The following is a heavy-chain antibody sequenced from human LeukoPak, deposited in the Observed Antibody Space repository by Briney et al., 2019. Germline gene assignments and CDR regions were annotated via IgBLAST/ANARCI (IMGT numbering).Heavy chain of an antibody. CDR2: ISYDGSNK. Sequence: PGGSPRLSCAASGFTFSSYSMNWVRQAPGKGLEWVAVISYDGSNKYYADSVKGRFTISRDNSKNTLYLQMNSLRAEDTAVYYCAKVDYGDYGIFDYWGQGTLVTVSS. J-gene: IGHJ4*02. CDR1: GFTFSSYS. CDR3: AKVDYGDYGIFDY. V-gene: IGHV3-30*18. D-gene: IGHD4-17*01.